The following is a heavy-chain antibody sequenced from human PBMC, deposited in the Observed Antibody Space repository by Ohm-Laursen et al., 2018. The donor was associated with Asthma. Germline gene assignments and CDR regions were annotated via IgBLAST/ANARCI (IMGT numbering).Heavy chain of an antibody. Sequence: ASVKVSCKSLGGTLGTSVIGWVRQAPGQGLEWMGRIHPNNGDTTYAQNFRGRVTFTRDTSIRIAYMELTSLSSDDTAVYFCARDLGHISNWYTEYFQYWGQGTLVTVSS. CDR3: ARDLGHISNWYTEYFQY. D-gene: IGHD6-13*01. V-gene: IGHV1-2*06. CDR2: IHPNNGDT. J-gene: IGHJ1*01. CDR1: GGTLGTSV.